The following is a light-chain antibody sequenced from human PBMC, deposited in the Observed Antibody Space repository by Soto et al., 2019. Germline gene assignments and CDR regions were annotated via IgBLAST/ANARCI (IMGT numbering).Light chain of an antibody. CDR1: SSNIGNNF. Sequence: QSALTQAPSASGTPGQRVAISCSGSSSNIGNNFVYWYQQLPGTAPKLLIYRNNQRRSGVPDRFSGSKSGTSASLAISGLRSEDEAEYFCAAWDDSLSGHYVFGTGTKLTVL. J-gene: IGLJ1*01. CDR2: RNN. CDR3: AAWDDSLSGHYV. V-gene: IGLV1-47*01.